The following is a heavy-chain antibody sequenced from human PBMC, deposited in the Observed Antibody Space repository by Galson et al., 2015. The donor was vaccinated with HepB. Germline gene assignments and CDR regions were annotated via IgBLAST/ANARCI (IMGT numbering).Heavy chain of an antibody. J-gene: IGHJ2*01. CDR3: ARPPLWFGEPKDPDWYFDL. CDR2: ISYDGSNK. D-gene: IGHD3-10*01. V-gene: IGHV3-30*04. CDR1: GFTFSSYA. Sequence: SLRLSCAASGFTFSSYAMHWVRQAPGKGLEWVAVISYDGSNKYYADSVKGRFTISRDNSKNTLYLQMNSLRAEDTAVYYCARPPLWFGEPKDPDWYFDLWGRGTLVTVSS.